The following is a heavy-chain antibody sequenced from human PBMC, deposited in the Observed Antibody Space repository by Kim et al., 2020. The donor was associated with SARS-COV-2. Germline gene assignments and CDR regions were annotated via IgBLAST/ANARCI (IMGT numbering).Heavy chain of an antibody. J-gene: IGHJ5*02. Sequence: EYAATWKGRFIISRDDSKSIAYLQMNSLKTEDTAVYYCTRDEYGTATSFDPWGQGALVIVSS. CDR3: TRDEYGTATSFDP. V-gene: IGHV3-49*02. D-gene: IGHD3-10*01.